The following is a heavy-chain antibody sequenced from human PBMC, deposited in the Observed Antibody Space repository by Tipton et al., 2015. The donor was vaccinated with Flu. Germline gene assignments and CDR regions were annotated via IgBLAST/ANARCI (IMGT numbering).Heavy chain of an antibody. J-gene: IGHJ4*02. Sequence: GLVKPSETLSLTCVVYGGSLSGDYCSWIRQPPGKGLEWIGEVNHSGISNYNPSLKSRVTISVDTSKNQFSLKLESVTAADTAVYYCARRDSGYDPEGYWGQGTLVTVSS. CDR3: ARRDSGYDPEGY. CDR2: VNHSGIS. V-gene: IGHV4-34*01. CDR1: GGSLSGDY. D-gene: IGHD5-12*01.